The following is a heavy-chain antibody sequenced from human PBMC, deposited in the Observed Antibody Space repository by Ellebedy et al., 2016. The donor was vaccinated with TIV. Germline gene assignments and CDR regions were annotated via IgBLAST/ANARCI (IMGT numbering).Heavy chain of an antibody. CDR2: IATDGSST. V-gene: IGHV3-74*01. CDR1: GFTFSGYW. J-gene: IGHJ6*02. D-gene: IGHD4-23*01. Sequence: ESLKISCAASGFTFSGYWMHWVRQPPGKGLVWVSRIATDGSSTTYADSVKGRFSISRDNAKNPMYLHMSSLRAEDTAVYYCVRDKQDYGGGYYFDGMDVWGQGTMVTISS. CDR3: VRDKQDYGGGYYFDGMDV.